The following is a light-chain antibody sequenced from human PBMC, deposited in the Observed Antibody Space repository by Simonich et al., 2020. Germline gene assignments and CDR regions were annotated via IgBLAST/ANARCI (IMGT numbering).Light chain of an antibody. V-gene: IGKV4-1*01. CDR3: QQYYSTPWT. J-gene: IGKJ1*01. Sequence: DIVMTQSPDSLAVSLGERATIHCKSSQSVLYSSNNKNYLAWYQQKPGQPPKLLIYWGSTRESGVPDRFSGGGSGTDFTLTISSLQAEDVAVYYCQQYYSTPWTFGQGTKVEIK. CDR1: QSVLYSSNNKNY. CDR2: WGS.